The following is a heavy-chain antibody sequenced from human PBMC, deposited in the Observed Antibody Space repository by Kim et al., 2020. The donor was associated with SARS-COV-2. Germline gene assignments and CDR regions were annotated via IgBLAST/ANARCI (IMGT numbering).Heavy chain of an antibody. J-gene: IGHJ6*02. CDR1: GGSISSSSYY. V-gene: IGHV4-39*01. CDR2: IYYSGST. D-gene: IGHD2-8*01. Sequence: SETLSLTCTVSGGSISSSSYYWGWIRQPPGKGLEWIGSIYYSGSTYYNPSLKSRVTISVDTSKNQFSLKLSSVTAADTAVYYCARLEDRTANGFPYYYGMDVWGQGTTVTVSS. CDR3: ARLEDRTANGFPYYYGMDV.